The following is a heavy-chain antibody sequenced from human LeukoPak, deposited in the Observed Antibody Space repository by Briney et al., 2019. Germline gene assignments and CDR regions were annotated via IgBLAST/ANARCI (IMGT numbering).Heavy chain of an antibody. Sequence: GASVKVSCKASGYTFTSYGISWVRQAPGQGLEWMGWINTYNGNTNYAQRLQGRVTMTTDTSTSTAYMELRSLRSDDTAVYYCARNTIYYYYMDVWGKGTTVTISS. CDR1: GYTFTSYG. CDR3: ARNTIYYYYMDV. CDR2: INTYNGNT. D-gene: IGHD3-3*01. J-gene: IGHJ6*03. V-gene: IGHV1-18*01.